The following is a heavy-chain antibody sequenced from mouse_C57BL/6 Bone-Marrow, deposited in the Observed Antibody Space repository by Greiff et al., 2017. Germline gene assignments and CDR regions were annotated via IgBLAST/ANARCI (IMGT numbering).Heavy chain of an antibody. CDR1: GFTFSDYG. Sequence: EVQLVESGGGLVKPGGSLKLSCAASGFTFSDYGMHWVRQAPEKGLEWVAYISSGSSTIYYADTVKGRFTISRDKAKNTLFLQMTSLRSEDTAMYYCAREGWLLRFYFDYWGQGTTLTVSS. CDR3: AREGWLLRFYFDY. J-gene: IGHJ2*01. V-gene: IGHV5-17*01. CDR2: ISSGSSTI. D-gene: IGHD2-3*01.